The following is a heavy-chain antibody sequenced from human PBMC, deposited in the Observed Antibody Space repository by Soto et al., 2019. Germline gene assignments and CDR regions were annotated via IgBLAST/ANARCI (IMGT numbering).Heavy chain of an antibody. Sequence: QVQLQESGPGLVKPSQTLSLTCTVSGGSISSGGYYWSWNRQHPGKGLEWIGYIDYSGSTYYNPSLKSRITILVDTFKNQFALKLRSVNAGDTAVYYCTTAPLNWGQGTLVTVSS. V-gene: IGHV4-31*03. CDR3: TTAPLN. CDR2: IDYSGST. CDR1: GGSISSGGYY. J-gene: IGHJ4*02.